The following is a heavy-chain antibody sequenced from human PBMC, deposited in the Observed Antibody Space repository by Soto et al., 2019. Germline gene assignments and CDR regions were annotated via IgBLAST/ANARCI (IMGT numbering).Heavy chain of an antibody. J-gene: IGHJ4*02. D-gene: IGHD3-9*01. V-gene: IGHV3-74*01. Sequence: GGSLRLSCAASGFTFSNYVMHWVRQAPGKGLVWVSRVSHDGSTTSYADSVKGRFTISRDNSKNTLYLQMNSLRDEDTAVYYCATDSDWVLYDYWGQGTPVTVSS. CDR3: ATDSDWVLYDY. CDR2: VSHDGSTT. CDR1: GFTFSNYV.